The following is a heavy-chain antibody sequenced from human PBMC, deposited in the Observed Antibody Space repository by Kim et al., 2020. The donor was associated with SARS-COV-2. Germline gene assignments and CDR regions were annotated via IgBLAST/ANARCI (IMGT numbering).Heavy chain of an antibody. V-gene: IGHV3-30-3*01. Sequence: GGSLRLSCAASGFTFSSYAMHWVRQAPSKGLEWVAVISYDGSNKYYADSVKGRFTISRDNSKTTLYLQMNSLRAEDTAVYYCARGNWGYSGERDYWCQG. CDR1: GFTFSSYA. D-gene: IGHD5-12*01. J-gene: IGHJ4*02. CDR2: ISYDGSNK. CDR3: ARGNWGYSGERDY.